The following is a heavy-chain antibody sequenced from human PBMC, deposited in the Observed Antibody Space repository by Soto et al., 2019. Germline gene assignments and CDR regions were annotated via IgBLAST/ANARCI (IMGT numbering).Heavy chain of an antibody. Sequence: SLRLSCAASGFTFSSYGMHWVRQAPGKGLEWVAVIWYDGSNKYYADSVKGRFTISRDNSKNTLYLQMNSLRAEDTAVYYCAREDSGYDSGNWFDPWGQGTLVTVSS. D-gene: IGHD5-12*01. V-gene: IGHV3-33*01. CDR1: GFTFSSYG. CDR3: AREDSGYDSGNWFDP. CDR2: IWYDGSNK. J-gene: IGHJ5*02.